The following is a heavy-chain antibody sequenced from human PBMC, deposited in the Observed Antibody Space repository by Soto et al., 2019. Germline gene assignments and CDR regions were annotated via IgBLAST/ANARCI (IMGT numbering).Heavy chain of an antibody. CDR1: GYTFTSYG. V-gene: IGHV1-18*01. CDR2: ITTDKGKT. CDR3: ATRSSAFDY. Sequence: QVQLVQSGPEVKKPGAPVKVSCKTSGYTFTSYGISWVRQAPGQGLEWMGWITTDKGKTTYAQKFQGRVTMTTDTSTSTAYMELRSLRSDDTAVYYCATRSSAFDYWGQGTLVTVSS. J-gene: IGHJ4*02.